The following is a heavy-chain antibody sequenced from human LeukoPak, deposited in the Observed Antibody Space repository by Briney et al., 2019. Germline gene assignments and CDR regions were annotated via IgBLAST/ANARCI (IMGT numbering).Heavy chain of an antibody. CDR3: ATETNGRHYDY. J-gene: IGHJ4*02. CDR1: GLTFSTSG. D-gene: IGHD1-14*01. Sequence: KPGGSLRLSCTASGLTFSTSGFNWVRQAPGKGLEWVASIGPTGSDRYHADSIKGRFTISRDNANNFPYLQMNSLRAEDTAVYYCATETNGRHYDYWGQGTLLTVSS. CDR2: IGPTGSDR. V-gene: IGHV3-21*06.